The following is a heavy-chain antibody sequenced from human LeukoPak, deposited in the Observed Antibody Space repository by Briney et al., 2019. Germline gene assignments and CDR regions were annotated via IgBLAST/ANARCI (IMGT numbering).Heavy chain of an antibody. CDR1: GGSISSGSYF. Sequence: PSETLSLTCTVSGGSISSGSYFWSWIRQSAGRGLEWIGRIDSSGNTNYNPSLKSRVTMSLDTSKNQFSLKLSSVTAADTAVYYCAREALPNGVWRVGWFDPWGQGTLVTVFS. J-gene: IGHJ5*02. V-gene: IGHV4-61*02. CDR3: AREALPNGVWRVGWFDP. D-gene: IGHD2-8*01. CDR2: IDSSGNT.